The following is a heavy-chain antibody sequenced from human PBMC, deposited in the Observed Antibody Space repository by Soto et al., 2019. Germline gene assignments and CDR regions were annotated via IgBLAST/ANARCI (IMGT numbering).Heavy chain of an antibody. CDR1: GDSISTSFFY. CDR3: ARDSGDVSGVGFDY. CDR2: IYKSGST. V-gene: IGHV4-31*01. Sequence: VELRESGPGLVRPSQTLSLACNVSGDSISTSFFYWGWVRQIPGKGLEWIGYIYKSGSTYYNPSLQSLVRMSVDSSKNRFSLSLSPVTAADTAVYYCARDSGDVSGVGFDYWGPGTLVTVSS. J-gene: IGHJ4*02. D-gene: IGHD3-3*01.